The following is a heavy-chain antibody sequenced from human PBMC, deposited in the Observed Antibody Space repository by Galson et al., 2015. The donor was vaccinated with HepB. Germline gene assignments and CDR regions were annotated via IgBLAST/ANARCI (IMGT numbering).Heavy chain of an antibody. CDR3: SRSRGYSDYDGPHFNWFDP. Sequence: SLRLSCAAFGFTLGYYAMSWFRQAPGEGLEWVGFIKSKDYGGTTEYAASVKGRFIISRDDAKGIAYLQMNSLKTEDTAVYYCSRSRGYSDYDGPHFNWFDPWGQGTLVTVSS. V-gene: IGHV3-49*03. D-gene: IGHD5-12*01. CDR1: GFTLGYYA. J-gene: IGHJ5*02. CDR2: IKSKDYGGTT.